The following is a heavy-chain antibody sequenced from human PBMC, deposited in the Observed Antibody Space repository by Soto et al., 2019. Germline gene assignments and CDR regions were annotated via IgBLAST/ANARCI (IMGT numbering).Heavy chain of an antibody. D-gene: IGHD2-15*01. Sequence: QVQLQESGPGLVKPLQTLSLTCTVSGGSISSGGSYWSWIRQHPGKGLEWSGYIYSSGNTYYNPAVKCTVTISVPTSKSMFSLSLSSVTAAPPAAYYCARELHRFYRPRSAYWGQGTRVTASP. CDR3: ARELHRFYRPRSAY. V-gene: IGHV4-31*01. CDR1: GGSISSGGSY. J-gene: IGHJ4*02. CDR2: IYSSGNT.